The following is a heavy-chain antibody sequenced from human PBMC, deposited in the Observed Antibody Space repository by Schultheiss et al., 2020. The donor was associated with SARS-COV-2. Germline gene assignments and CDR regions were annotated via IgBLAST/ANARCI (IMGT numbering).Heavy chain of an antibody. CDR3: ARNVWGPKIDL. V-gene: IGHV4-30-2*01. J-gene: IGHJ5*02. CDR2: IHHSGRT. Sequence: SETLSLTCGVSGGSISSGGYCWSWIRQPPGRGLEWIGYIHHSGRTSYNPSLSSRITISIDTSKNQFSLSLSSVTAADTAVYYCARNVWGPKIDLWGQGTLVTVSS. CDR1: GGSISSGGYC. D-gene: IGHD1-26*01.